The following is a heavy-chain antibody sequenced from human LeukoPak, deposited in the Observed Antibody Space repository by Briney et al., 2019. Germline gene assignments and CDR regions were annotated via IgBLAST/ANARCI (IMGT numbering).Heavy chain of an antibody. Sequence: SETLSLTCTVSGGSVSSGSYYWSWIRQPPGKGLEWIGYIYYSGSTNYNPSLKSRVTISVDTSKNQFSLKLSSVTAADTAVYYCARGSVPAAIDDVLSSDEIDYWGQGTLVTVSS. CDR3: ARGSVPAAIDDVLSSDEIDY. V-gene: IGHV4-61*01. CDR2: IYYSGST. J-gene: IGHJ4*02. D-gene: IGHD2-2*01. CDR1: GGSVSSGSYY.